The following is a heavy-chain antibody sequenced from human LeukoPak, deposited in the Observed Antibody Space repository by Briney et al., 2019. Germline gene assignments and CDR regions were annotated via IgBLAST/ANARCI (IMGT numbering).Heavy chain of an antibody. J-gene: IGHJ4*02. Sequence: AGGSLRLSCAASEFTFSSYWMSWVRQAPGKGLEWVANIKQDGGEKYYLDSVKGRFTVSRDNAKNSLYLQMNSLRAEDTAVYYSARVGARQILEYWGQGTLVTVSS. V-gene: IGHV3-7*01. CDR3: ARVGARQILEY. D-gene: IGHD4-17*01. CDR1: EFTFSSYW. CDR2: IKQDGGEK.